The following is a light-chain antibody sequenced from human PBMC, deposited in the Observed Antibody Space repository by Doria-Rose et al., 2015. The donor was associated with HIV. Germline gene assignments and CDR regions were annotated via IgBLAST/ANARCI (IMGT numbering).Light chain of an antibody. CDR1: SSNIGAGSD. CDR2: GNN. V-gene: IGLV1-40*02. Sequence: QSVVTQPPSVSGAPGQTVTISCTGNSSNIGAGSDVHWYQQFPGRAPKLLIYGNNHRPSGVPDRFPGSKSGTSASLAITGLQTQDEADYYCQSYDSSMSGLWIFGGGTKLSVL. J-gene: IGLJ2*01. CDR3: QSYDSSMSGLWI.